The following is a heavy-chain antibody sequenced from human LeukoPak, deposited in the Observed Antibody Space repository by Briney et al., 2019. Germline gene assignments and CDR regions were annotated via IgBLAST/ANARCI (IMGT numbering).Heavy chain of an antibody. CDR1: GCTFSSYG. J-gene: IGHJ4*02. D-gene: IGHD4-23*01. CDR2: ISYDGSNK. Sequence: GGSLRLSCAASGCTFSSYGMHWVRQAPGKGLEWVAVISYDGSNKYYADSVKGRFTISRDNSKNTLYLQMNSLRAEHTAVYYCAKFGDYGGNSVDYWGQGTLVTVSS. CDR3: AKFGDYGGNSVDY. V-gene: IGHV3-30*18.